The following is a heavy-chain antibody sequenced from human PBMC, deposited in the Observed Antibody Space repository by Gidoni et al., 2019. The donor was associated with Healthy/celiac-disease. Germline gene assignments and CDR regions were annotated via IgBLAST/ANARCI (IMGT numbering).Heavy chain of an antibody. V-gene: IGHV3-33*01. J-gene: IGHJ4*02. CDR3: ARERDLITGIAVAGLDY. CDR2: IWYDGSNK. Sequence: QVQLVESGGGVVQPGRSLRLSCAASGFTFSSYGMHWVRQAPGKGLEWVAVIWYDGSNKYYADSVKGRFTISRDNSKNTLYLQMNSLRAEDTAVYYCARERDLITGIAVAGLDYWGQGTLVTVSS. D-gene: IGHD6-19*01. CDR1: GFTFSSYG.